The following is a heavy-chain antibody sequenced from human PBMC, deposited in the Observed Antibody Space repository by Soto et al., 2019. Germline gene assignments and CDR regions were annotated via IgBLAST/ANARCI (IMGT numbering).Heavy chain of an antibody. CDR3: ARAGYSYGYYYYYYMDV. D-gene: IGHD5-18*01. CDR2: INHRGST. Sequence: PSETLSLTCAVYGGSFSGYYWSWIRQPPGKGLEWIGEINHRGSTNYNPSLKSRVTISVDTSKNQFSLKLSSVPAADTAVYYCARAGYSYGYYYYYYMDVWGKGTTVTVSS. J-gene: IGHJ6*03. V-gene: IGHV4-34*01. CDR1: GGSFSGYY.